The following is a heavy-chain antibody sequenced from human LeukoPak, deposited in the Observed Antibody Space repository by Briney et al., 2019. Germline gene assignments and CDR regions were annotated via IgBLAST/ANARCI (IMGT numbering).Heavy chain of an antibody. CDR3: ARDIT. J-gene: IGHJ5*02. Sequence: PGRSLRLSCAASGFTFSSYAMHWVRQAPGKGLEWVAVISYDGSNKYYADSVKGRFTISRDNSKNTLYLQMNSLRAEDTAVYYCARDITWGQGTLVTVSS. CDR2: ISYDGSNK. V-gene: IGHV3-30*04. CDR1: GFTFSSYA.